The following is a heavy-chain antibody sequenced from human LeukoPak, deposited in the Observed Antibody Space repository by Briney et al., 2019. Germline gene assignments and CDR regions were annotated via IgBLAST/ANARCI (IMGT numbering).Heavy chain of an antibody. D-gene: IGHD3-10*01. CDR2: ISAYNGNT. J-gene: IGHJ4*02. Sequence: ASVKVSCKASGYTFTSYGISWVRQAPGQGLEWMGWISAYNGNTNYAQKLQGRVTMTTDTSTSTAYMELRSLRSGDTAVYYCARRDAGWFGELSQIDYWGQGTLVTVSS. CDR1: GYTFTSYG. V-gene: IGHV1-18*01. CDR3: ARRDAGWFGELSQIDY.